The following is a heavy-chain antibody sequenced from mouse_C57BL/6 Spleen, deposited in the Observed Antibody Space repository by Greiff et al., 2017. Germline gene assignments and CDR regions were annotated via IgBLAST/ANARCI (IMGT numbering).Heavy chain of an antibody. CDR2: IDPENGDT. V-gene: IGHV14-4*01. J-gene: IGHJ3*01. Sequence: EVQLQESGAELVRPGASVKLSCTASGFNFKDDYMHWVKQRPEQGLEWIGWIDPENGDTEYASKFQGKATITADPSSNTAYLQLSSLTSEDTAVYYCTTGAYWGQGTLVTVSA. CDR3: TTGAY. CDR1: GFNFKDDY.